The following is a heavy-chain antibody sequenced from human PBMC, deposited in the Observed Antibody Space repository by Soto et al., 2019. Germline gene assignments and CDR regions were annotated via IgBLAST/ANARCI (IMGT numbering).Heavy chain of an antibody. D-gene: IGHD3-16*01. CDR1: GFTFKAFG. CDR3: AKGGGSMDA. Sequence: QVHLVESGGGVVQPGTSLRLSCAASGFTFKAFGMHWVRQAPGKGLEWVAVILYDGSKTYYADSLKGRVTISRDNSKNTLFLQMYNLEPEDTAVYYCAKGGGSMDAWGQGTTVTVSS. V-gene: IGHV3-30*18. J-gene: IGHJ6*02. CDR2: ILYDGSKT.